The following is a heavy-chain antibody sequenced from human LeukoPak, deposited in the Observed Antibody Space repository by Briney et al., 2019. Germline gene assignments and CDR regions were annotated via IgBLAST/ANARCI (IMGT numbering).Heavy chain of an antibody. CDR1: GYTFTSYG. CDR2: ISAYNGNT. Sequence: ASVKVSCKASGYTFTSYGISWVRQAPGQGLEWMGWISAYNGNTNYAQKLQGRVTMTTDTSTSTAYMELRSLRSDNTAVYYCARGLWNRPNNWFDPWGQGTLVTVSS. J-gene: IGHJ5*02. V-gene: IGHV1-18*01. CDR3: ARGLWNRPNNWFDP. D-gene: IGHD1/OR15-1a*01.